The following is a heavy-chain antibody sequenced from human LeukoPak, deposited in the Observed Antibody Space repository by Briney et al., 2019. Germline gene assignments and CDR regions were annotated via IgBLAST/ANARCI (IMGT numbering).Heavy chain of an antibody. CDR3: AKHQHSSGWYLFDY. D-gene: IGHD6-19*01. Sequence: QTGGSLRLSCAASGFTFSSYAMSWVRQAPGKGLEWVSAISGSGGSTYYADSVKGRFTISRDNSKNTLYLQMNSLRAEDTAVYYCAKHQHSSGWYLFDYWGQGTLVTVSS. V-gene: IGHV3-23*01. J-gene: IGHJ4*02. CDR1: GFTFSSYA. CDR2: ISGSGGST.